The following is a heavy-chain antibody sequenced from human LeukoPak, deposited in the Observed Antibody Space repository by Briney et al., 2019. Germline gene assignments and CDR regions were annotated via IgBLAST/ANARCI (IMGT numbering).Heavy chain of an antibody. CDR2: INPNSGGT. CDR1: GYTFTGYY. J-gene: IGHJ3*02. D-gene: IGHD3-3*01. Sequence: GASVKVSCKASGYTFTGYYMHWVRQAPGQGLEWMGWINPNSGGTNYAQKFQGRVTMTRDTSISTAYMELSRLRSDDTAVYYCARVRFLEWLDAFDIWGHGTMVTVSS. CDR3: ARVRFLEWLDAFDI. V-gene: IGHV1-2*02.